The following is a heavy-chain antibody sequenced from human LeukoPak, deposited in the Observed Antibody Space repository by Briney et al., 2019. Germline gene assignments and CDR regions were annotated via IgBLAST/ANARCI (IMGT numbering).Heavy chain of an antibody. CDR2: ISYDRSNK. Sequence: GRSLRLSCAASGFTFSSYAVHWVRQAPGKGLEWVAVISYDRSNKYYADSVKGRFTISRDNSKNTLYLQMNSLRAEDTAVYYCAGTSADSSGFQHWGQGTLVTVSS. V-gene: IGHV3-30-3*01. CDR1: GFTFSSYA. CDR3: AGTSADSSGFQH. J-gene: IGHJ1*01. D-gene: IGHD6-6*01.